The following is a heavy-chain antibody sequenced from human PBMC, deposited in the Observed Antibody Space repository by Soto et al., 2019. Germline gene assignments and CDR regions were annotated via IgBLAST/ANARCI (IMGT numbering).Heavy chain of an antibody. J-gene: IGHJ6*02. CDR1: GFTFSSYE. CDR2: ISGSGSTI. CDR3: AREAAVTTPDFYYYYYGMDV. V-gene: IGHV3-48*03. D-gene: IGHD4-17*01. Sequence: GGSLRLSCAASGFTFSSYEMNWVRQAPGKGLEWVSYISGSGSTIYYADSVKGRFTISRDNAKNSLYLQMNSLRAEDTAVYYCAREAAVTTPDFYYYYYGMDVWGQGTTVTVSS.